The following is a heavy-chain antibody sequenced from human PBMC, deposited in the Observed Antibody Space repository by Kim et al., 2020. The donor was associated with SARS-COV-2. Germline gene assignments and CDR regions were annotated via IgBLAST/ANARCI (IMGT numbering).Heavy chain of an antibody. V-gene: IGHV3-64*01. Sequence: GGSLRLSCAASGFTFSSYAMHWVRQGPGKGLECVSGISSSGGSTYYANSVKGRFTISRDNSKNTLFLQMGSLRAEDMAVYYCARAPGIYYKYFDYWGQGTLVTVSS. CDR1: GFTFSSYA. D-gene: IGHD1-26*01. CDR3: ARAPGIYYKYFDY. CDR2: ISSSGGST. J-gene: IGHJ4*02.